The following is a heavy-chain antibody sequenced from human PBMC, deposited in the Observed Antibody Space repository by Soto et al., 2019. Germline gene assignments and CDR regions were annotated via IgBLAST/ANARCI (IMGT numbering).Heavy chain of an antibody. J-gene: IGHJ5*02. Sequence: SETLSLTCTVSGGSISSSSYYWGWIRQPPGKGLEWIGSIYYSGSTYYNPSLKSRVTISVDTSKNQFSLKLSSVTAADTAVYYCARHYYDQGGAWFDPWGQGTLVTVSS. D-gene: IGHD3-22*01. V-gene: IGHV4-39*01. CDR1: GGSISSSSYY. CDR3: ARHYYDQGGAWFDP. CDR2: IYYSGST.